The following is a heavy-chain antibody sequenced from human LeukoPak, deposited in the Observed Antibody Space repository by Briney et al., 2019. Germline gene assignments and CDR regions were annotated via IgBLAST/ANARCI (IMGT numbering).Heavy chain of an antibody. CDR2: TYPGDSDT. V-gene: IGHV5-51*01. D-gene: IGHD2-2*03. CDR1: GSRFTSYW. J-gene: IGHJ3*02. Sequence: GESLKISCKGSGSRFTSYWIGWVRQMPGKGLEWMGITYPGDSDTRYSPSFQGQVTISADKSITTAYLQWSSLKASDTAMYYCARHHGSSPKAFDIWGQGTMVTVSS. CDR3: ARHHGSSPKAFDI.